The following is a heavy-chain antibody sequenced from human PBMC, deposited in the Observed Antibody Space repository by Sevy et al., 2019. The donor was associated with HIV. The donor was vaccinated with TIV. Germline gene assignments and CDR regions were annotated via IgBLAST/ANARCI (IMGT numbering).Heavy chain of an antibody. V-gene: IGHV3-74*01. D-gene: IGHD2-15*01. CDR3: ARESRRDCSGGSCYRIYYYYGMDV. CDR2: INSDGSST. CDR1: GFTFSRYW. J-gene: IGHJ6*02. Sequence: GGSLRLSCAASGFTFSRYWMHWVRQAPGKGLVWVSRINSDGSSTSYADSVKGRFTISRDNAKNTLYLQMNSLRAEDTAVYYCARESRRDCSGGSCYRIYYYYGMDVWGQGTTVTVSS.